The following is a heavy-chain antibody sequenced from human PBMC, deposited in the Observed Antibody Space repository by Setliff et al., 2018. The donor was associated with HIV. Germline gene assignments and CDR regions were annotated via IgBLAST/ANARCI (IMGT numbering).Heavy chain of an antibody. CDR3: ARDGGDPRYSGTYNY. J-gene: IGHJ4*02. D-gene: IGHD1-26*01. CDR2: IYYSGTT. CDR1: GGSISSSRYY. Sequence: SETLSLTCTVSGGSISSSRYYWGWIRQPPGMGLEWIGSIYYSGTTYYNPSLKSRVTISIDTSKNQFSLKLTSVTAADTAMYFCARDGGDPRYSGTYNYWGQGALVTVSS. V-gene: IGHV4-39*07.